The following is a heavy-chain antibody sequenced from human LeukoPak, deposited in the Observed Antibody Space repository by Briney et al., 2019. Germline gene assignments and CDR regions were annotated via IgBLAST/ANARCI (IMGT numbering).Heavy chain of an antibody. V-gene: IGHV1-8*01. D-gene: IGHD6-19*01. CDR2: MNPNSGNT. CDR1: GYTFTSCD. J-gene: IGHJ4*02. Sequence: ASVKVSCKASGYTFTSCDIDWVRQATGQGLEWMGWMNPNSGNTGYGQSFQGRITMTRDISIGTAYMELSNLTSQDTAIYYCTRGSSGRRDNWGQGTLVTVSA. CDR3: TRGSSGRRDN.